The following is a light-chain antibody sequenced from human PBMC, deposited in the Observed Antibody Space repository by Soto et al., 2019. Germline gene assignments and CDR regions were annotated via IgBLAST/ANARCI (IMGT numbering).Light chain of an antibody. CDR2: DVR. J-gene: IGLJ2*01. CDR3: CAHAGSYTFGV. V-gene: IGLV2-11*01. CDR1: SSDVGAYNF. Sequence: QSALTQPPSVSGSPGQSVTISCTGTSSDVGAYNFVSWYQQYPGKAPKLIIYDVRKRPSGVPDRFSGSKSGNTAFLTISGLRAEDEADYYCCAHAGSYTFGVFGGGTKLTVL.